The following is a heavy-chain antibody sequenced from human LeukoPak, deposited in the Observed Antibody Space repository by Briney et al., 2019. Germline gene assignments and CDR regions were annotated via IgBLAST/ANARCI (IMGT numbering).Heavy chain of an antibody. V-gene: IGHV3-33*01. Sequence: LSGGSLRLSCAASGFTFSSYGMHWVRQAPGKGLEWVAVIWYDGSNKYYADSVKGRFTISRDNSKNTLYLQMNSLRAEDTAVYYCARDRTAAKNYFDYWGQGTLVTVS. J-gene: IGHJ4*02. CDR2: IWYDGSNK. D-gene: IGHD2-15*01. CDR1: GFTFSSYG. CDR3: ARDRTAAKNYFDY.